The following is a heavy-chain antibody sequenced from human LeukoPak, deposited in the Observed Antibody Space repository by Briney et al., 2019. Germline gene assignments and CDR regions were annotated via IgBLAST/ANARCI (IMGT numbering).Heavy chain of an antibody. CDR2: TKPDGTAE. CDR1: GFTFRNYW. D-gene: IGHD2-15*01. Sequence: GGSLRLSCAASGFTFRNYWMGWVRQAPGKGLEWVANTKPDGTAEYYADSVTGRFTTSRDNANNFLYLQMSRLRGEDTAVYYCARDGGLHTNFDYWGQGTLVTVSS. V-gene: IGHV3-7*01. J-gene: IGHJ4*02. CDR3: ARDGGLHTNFDY.